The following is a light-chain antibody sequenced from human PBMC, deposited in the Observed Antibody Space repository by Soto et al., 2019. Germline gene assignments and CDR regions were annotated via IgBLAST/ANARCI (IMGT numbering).Light chain of an antibody. CDR1: ASNIGSNS. J-gene: IGLJ3*02. CDR2: SNN. Sequence: QSVLTQPPSVSAAPGHKVTISCSGTASNIGSNSVNWYQQLPGTAPKLLIYSNNQRPSGVPDRFSGSKSGTSASLAISGLQSDDEADYYCAVWDDSLNGLWVFGGGTQLTVL. CDR3: AVWDDSLNGLWV. V-gene: IGLV1-44*01.